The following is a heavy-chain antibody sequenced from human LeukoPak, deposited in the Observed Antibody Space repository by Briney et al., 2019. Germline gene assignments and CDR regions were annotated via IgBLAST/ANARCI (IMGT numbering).Heavy chain of an antibody. D-gene: IGHD3-22*01. CDR1: GYTFTGYY. CDR3: AREWVWYYYDSSGPPGAFDI. V-gene: IGHV1-2*06. CDR2: INHNSGGP. Sequence: GASVKVSCKASGYTFTGYYMHWVRQAPGQGLEWMGRINHNSGGPNYAQTFQGRVTMTRDTSIRTAYMELSRLRSDDTAVYYCAREWVWYYYDSSGPPGAFDIWGQGTMVTVSS. J-gene: IGHJ3*02.